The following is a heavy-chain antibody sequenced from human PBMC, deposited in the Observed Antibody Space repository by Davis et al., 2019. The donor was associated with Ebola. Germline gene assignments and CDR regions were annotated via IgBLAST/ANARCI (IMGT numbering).Heavy chain of an antibody. D-gene: IGHD1-26*01. CDR3: AKEGGSYWDYYFDD. Sequence: ASVKVSCKASGYTFTSSAISWVRQAPGQGLEWMGWISAYNGNTNYAQRLQGRVTMTRDRSATTTYMELRSLTSEDTAVYYCAKEGGSYWDYYFDDWGQGTLVTVSS. CDR1: GYTFTSSA. V-gene: IGHV1-18*04. CDR2: ISAYNGNT. J-gene: IGHJ4*02.